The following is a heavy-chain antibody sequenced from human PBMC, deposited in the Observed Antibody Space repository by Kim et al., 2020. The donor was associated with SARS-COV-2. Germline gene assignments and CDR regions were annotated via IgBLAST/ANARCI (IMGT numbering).Heavy chain of an antibody. J-gene: IGHJ4*02. CDR2: IYYGGTT. Sequence: SETLSLTCTVSGDSISYYYCSWIRQFPGKGLEWIGYIYYGGTTDYNPSLKSRVTISIDTSKNEFSLELTSVTAADTAIYYCVGSEGRASWRHFDYWGQG. CDR3: VGSEGRASWRHFDY. V-gene: IGHV4-59*01. D-gene: IGHD2-2*01. CDR1: GDSISYYY.